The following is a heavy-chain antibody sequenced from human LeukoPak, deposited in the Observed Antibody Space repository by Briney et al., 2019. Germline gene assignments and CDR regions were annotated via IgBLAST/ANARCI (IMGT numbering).Heavy chain of an antibody. CDR2: INPNSGGT. D-gene: IGHD6-19*01. CDR1: GYTFTGYY. V-gene: IGHV1-2*02. Sequence: ASVKVSCKASGYTFTGYYMHWVRQAPGQGLEWMGWINPNSGGTNYAQKFQGRDTMTRDTSISTAYMELSRLRSDDTAVYYCARDLSVWQWLAYDYWGQGTLVTVSS. CDR3: ARDLSVWQWLAYDY. J-gene: IGHJ4*02.